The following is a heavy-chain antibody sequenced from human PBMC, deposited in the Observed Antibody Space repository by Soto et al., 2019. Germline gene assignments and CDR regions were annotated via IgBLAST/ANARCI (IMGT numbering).Heavy chain of an antibody. CDR1: GFAFSIYT. J-gene: IGHJ4*02. D-gene: IGHD7-27*01. CDR2: INNNSGRK. V-gene: IGHV3-23*01. CDR3: AKDGDDEYFDY. Sequence: GGSLRLSCAASGFAFSIYTMNLVRQSPGKGLEWVSSINNNSGRKYYADSVKGRFTISRDNSKNTLFLQMNSLKAEDTAVYFCAKDGDDEYFDYWGKGRWVTVSS.